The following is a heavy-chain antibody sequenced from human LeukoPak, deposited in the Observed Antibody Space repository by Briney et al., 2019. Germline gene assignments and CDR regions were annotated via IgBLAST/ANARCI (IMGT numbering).Heavy chain of an antibody. J-gene: IGHJ4*02. D-gene: IGHD1-26*01. CDR1: GYTFTGYY. V-gene: IGHV1-2*02. CDR2: INPNSGGT. CDR3: ARDMVGATPFDY. Sequence: ASVQVSCKASGYTFTGYYMHWVRQAPGQRLEWMGWINPNSGGTNSAQKFQGRVTMTRDTYISTAYMELSSLRSDDTAVYFCARDMVGATPFDYWGQGTLGTVFS.